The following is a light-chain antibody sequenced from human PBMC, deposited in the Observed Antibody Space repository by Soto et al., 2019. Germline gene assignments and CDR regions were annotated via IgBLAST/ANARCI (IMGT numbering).Light chain of an antibody. CDR2: DAS. V-gene: IGKV3-11*01. Sequence: IVLKQSPATLSLTPGERATLSCRASQSVSRYLAWFQQKPGQAPRLLIYDASNRATGIPARFSGSGSGTEFTLTISSLQSEDFAVYYCQQYNNWPGTFGQGTKVDIK. CDR1: QSVSRY. J-gene: IGKJ1*01. CDR3: QQYNNWPGT.